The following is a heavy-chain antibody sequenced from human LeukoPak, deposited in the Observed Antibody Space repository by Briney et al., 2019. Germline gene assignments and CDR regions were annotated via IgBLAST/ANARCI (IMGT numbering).Heavy chain of an antibody. J-gene: IGHJ4*02. V-gene: IGHV4-34*01. CDR2: INHSGST. CDR1: GGSISSYY. Sequence: SETLSLTCTVSGGSISSYYWSWIRQPPGKGLEWIGEINHSGSTNYNPSLKSRVTISVDTSKNQFSLKLSSVTAADTAVYYCARADYGGNTAYYFDYWGQGTLVTVSS. CDR3: ARADYGGNTAYYFDY. D-gene: IGHD4-23*01.